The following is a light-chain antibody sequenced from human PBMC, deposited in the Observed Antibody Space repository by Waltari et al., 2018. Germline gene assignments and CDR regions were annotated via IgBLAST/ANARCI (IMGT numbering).Light chain of an antibody. V-gene: IGKV3-20*01. Sequence: EIVLTQSPATLSLSPGERGTLSCRASQSVSRFLAWYQQKPGQAPRLLIYGASTRATVIPGRFSGRGAGTDFSLTISRLEPEDFAVYYCQKYDRLPATFGQGTKVEIK. J-gene: IGKJ1*01. CDR3: QKYDRLPAT. CDR2: GAS. CDR1: QSVSRF.